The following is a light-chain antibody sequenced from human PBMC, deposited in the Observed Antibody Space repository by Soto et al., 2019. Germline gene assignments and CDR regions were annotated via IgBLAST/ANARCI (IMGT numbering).Light chain of an antibody. CDR1: QTINRIY. CDR2: RTS. J-gene: IGKJ5*01. V-gene: IGKV3-20*01. Sequence: ENVFRQSPGNLSLSPGERATLSCKASQTINRIYVAWYQQKPGQAPRFLIYRTSDRANGIPGRFSGSGSGTDFTLTIIRLEPEDFAIYYCQQDGSSPITFGQGRRLEIK. CDR3: QQDGSSPIT.